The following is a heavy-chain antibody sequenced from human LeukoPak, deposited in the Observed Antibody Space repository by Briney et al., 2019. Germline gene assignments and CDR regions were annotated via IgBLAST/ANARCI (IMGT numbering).Heavy chain of an antibody. V-gene: IGHV3-9*01. J-gene: IGHJ3*02. D-gene: IGHD1-26*01. CDR1: GFTFDDYA. Sequence: GGSLRLSCAASGFTFDDYAMHWVRQAPGKGLEWVSGISWSSGSIGYADSVKGRFTISRDNAKNSLYLQMNSLRAEDTALYYCAKSSGSYLDAFDIWGQGTMVTVSS. CDR3: AKSSGSYLDAFDI. CDR2: ISWSSGSI.